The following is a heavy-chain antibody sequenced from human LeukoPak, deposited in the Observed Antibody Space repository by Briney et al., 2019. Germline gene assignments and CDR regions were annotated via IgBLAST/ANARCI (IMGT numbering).Heavy chain of an antibody. V-gene: IGHV3-23*01. D-gene: IGHD3-9*01. CDR2: ISGSGGST. CDR3: ARGDWYSFDY. CDR1: GFTFSSYT. J-gene: IGHJ4*02. Sequence: PGGSLRLSCAASGFTFSSYTMSWVRQAPGKGLEWVSAISGSGGSTYYADSVKGRFTISRDNAKNSLSLQMANLRVEDTTVYYCARGDWYSFDYWGQGARVTVSS.